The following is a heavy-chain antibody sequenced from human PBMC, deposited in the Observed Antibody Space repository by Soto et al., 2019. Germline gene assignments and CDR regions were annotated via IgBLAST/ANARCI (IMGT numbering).Heavy chain of an antibody. J-gene: IGHJ4*02. CDR1: GYSFTSLD. D-gene: IGHD1-26*01. Sequence: ASVKVSCKASGYSFTSLDINWVRQTAGQGLEWMGWMEPSTGRTGYAQKFQGRVTMTRDTSINTAYMELTTLTSDDTAFYYCARGVSAGVDYWGQGTLVTVSS. CDR2: MEPSTGRT. CDR3: ARGVSAGVDY. V-gene: IGHV1-8*01.